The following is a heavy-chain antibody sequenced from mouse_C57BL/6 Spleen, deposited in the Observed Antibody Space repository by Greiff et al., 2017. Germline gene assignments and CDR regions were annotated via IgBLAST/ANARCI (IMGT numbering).Heavy chain of an antibody. CDR1: GYTFTDYE. V-gene: IGHV1-15*01. D-gene: IGHD1-1*01. Sequence: QVQLQQSGAELVRPGASVTLSCKASGYTFTDYEMHWVKQTPVHGLEWIGAIDPETGGTAYNQKFKGKAILTADKSSSTTYMELRSLTSEDSAVYYCTRGYGSRRWYFDVWGTGTTVTVSS. CDR3: TRGYGSRRWYFDV. J-gene: IGHJ1*03. CDR2: IDPETGGT.